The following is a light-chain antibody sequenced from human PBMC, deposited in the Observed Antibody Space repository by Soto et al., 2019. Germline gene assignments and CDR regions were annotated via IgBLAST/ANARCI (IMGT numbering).Light chain of an antibody. Sequence: EIVLTQSPATLSLSPGNRATLSCRASQSVSSYLAWYQQKPGQAPRLLIYDASNRATGIPARFSGSGSGTDFTLTITSLGPEDFAVYYCRQRSNWPSTFGGGTKVEIK. CDR1: QSVSSY. CDR2: DAS. CDR3: RQRSNWPST. V-gene: IGKV3-11*01. J-gene: IGKJ4*01.